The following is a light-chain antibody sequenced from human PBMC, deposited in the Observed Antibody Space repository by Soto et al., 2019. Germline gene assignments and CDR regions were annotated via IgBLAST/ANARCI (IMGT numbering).Light chain of an antibody. CDR1: QSVSNNY. CDR3: QQYSSLWT. CDR2: GAS. J-gene: IGKJ1*01. V-gene: IGKV3-20*01. Sequence: EIVLTQSPGSLSLSPGERATLSCRTSQSVSNNYLAWYQQNPGQAPRLLIYGASSRATGIPDRFSGSGSGTDFTLSISRLEPEDFAVYYCQQYSSLWTFGQGTKVDIK.